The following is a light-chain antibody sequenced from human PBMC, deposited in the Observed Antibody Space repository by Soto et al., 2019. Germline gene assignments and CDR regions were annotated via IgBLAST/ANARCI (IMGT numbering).Light chain of an antibody. V-gene: IGKV1-39*01. J-gene: IGKJ5*01. CDR1: QSISSY. Sequence: DIQMTQSPSSLSASVGDRVTITCRASQSISSYLNWYQQKPGKAPKLLIYAASSLQSGVPSRFSGSGSGTDFTLTISSLQPEDSATYYCQQSYRGLTFGQGTRLE. CDR3: QQSYRGLT. CDR2: AAS.